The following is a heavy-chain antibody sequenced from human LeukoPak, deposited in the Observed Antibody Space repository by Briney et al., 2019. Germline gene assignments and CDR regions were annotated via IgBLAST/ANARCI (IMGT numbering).Heavy chain of an antibody. V-gene: IGHV4-4*07. Sequence: SETLSLTCTVSGASISTYYWSWSRQPAGKGLEWIGRFYISGSTNYNPSLKSRVSMSVDTSKNQFSLRLSSVTAADTAVYYCARAGSLQPLLWFGELFGGFDYWGQGTLVTVSS. J-gene: IGHJ4*02. D-gene: IGHD3-10*01. CDR3: ARAGSLQPLLWFGELFGGFDY. CDR1: GASISTYY. CDR2: FYISGST.